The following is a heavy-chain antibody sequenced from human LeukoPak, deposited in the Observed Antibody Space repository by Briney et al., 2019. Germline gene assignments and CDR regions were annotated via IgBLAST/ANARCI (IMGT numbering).Heavy chain of an antibody. CDR1: GFTFSSYW. D-gene: IGHD3/OR15-3a*01. CDR2: INSDGSST. Sequence: GGSLRLSCAASGFTFSSYWMHWVRQAPGKGLVWVSRINSDGSSTSYADSVKGRFTTSRDNAKNTVYLQMNSLRAEDTALYYCARGSPDYWALSYWGHGTPVTVSS. CDR3: ARGSPDYWALSY. V-gene: IGHV3-74*01. J-gene: IGHJ4*01.